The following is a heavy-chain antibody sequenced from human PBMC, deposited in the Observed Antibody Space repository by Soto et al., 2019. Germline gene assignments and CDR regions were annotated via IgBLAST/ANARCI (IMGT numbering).Heavy chain of an antibody. J-gene: IGHJ6*02. CDR3: ARGSSSRDYYYYYGMGV. D-gene: IGHD6-13*01. CDR1: GFTFSNYW. V-gene: IGHV3-7*05. Sequence: EVRLVESGGGLVQPGGSLRLSCAASGFTFSNYWMTWVRQAPGKGLEWVANIKYDGSEKYYVDSVKGRFTISRDNAKNXRDLQMNSLRPEDTAVYYCARGSSSRDYYYYYGMGVWGQGTKVIVSS. CDR2: IKYDGSEK.